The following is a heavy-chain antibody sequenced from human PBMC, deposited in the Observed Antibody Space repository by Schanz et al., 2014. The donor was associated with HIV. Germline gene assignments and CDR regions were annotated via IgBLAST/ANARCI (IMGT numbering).Heavy chain of an antibody. Sequence: EVQLVESGGGLVQPGGSLRLSCAASGFTFSSYDMHWFRQGRGKGLEWVSTIYTTGDTYYQASVEGRFTISRENAKNSVYLQMNSLRAGDTAVYYCARVKYCSGTSCPWSWYFDLWGRGTLVTVSS. CDR3: ARVKYCSGTSCPWSWYFDL. D-gene: IGHD2-2*01. V-gene: IGHV3-13*01. CDR2: IYTTGDT. J-gene: IGHJ2*01. CDR1: GFTFSSYD.